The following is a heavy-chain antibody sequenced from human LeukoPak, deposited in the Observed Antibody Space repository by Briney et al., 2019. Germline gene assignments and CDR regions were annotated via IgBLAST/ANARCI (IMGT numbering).Heavy chain of an antibody. CDR1: GFTFSSYG. J-gene: IGHJ5*02. V-gene: IGHV3-33*01. D-gene: IGHD1-26*01. CDR2: IWYDGSNK. CDR3: ASLTGDWFDP. Sequence: GGSLRLSCAASGFTFSSYGMHWVRQAPGKGLEWVAVIWYDGSNKYYADSVKGRFTISRDNSKNTLYLQMNSLRAEDTAVCYCASLTGDWFDPWGQGTLVTVSS.